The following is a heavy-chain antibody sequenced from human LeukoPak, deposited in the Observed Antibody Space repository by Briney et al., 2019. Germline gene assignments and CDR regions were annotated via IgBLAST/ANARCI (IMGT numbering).Heavy chain of an antibody. D-gene: IGHD6-6*01. J-gene: IGHJ4*02. V-gene: IGHV1-2*02. CDR1: GYTFTGYY. Sequence: ASVKVSCKASGYTFTGYYMHWVRQAPGQGPEWMGWINPNSGGTNYAQKFQGRVTMTRDTSISTAYMELSRLRSDDTAVYYCARPVGARAARAAYDYWGQGTLVTVSS. CDR3: ARPVGARAARAAYDY. CDR2: INPNSGGT.